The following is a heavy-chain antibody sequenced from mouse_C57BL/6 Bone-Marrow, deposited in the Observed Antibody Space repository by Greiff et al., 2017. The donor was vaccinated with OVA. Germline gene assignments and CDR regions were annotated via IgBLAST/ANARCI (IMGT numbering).Heavy chain of an antibody. Sequence: EVQVVESGPELMKPGASVKLSCKASGYSFTDYNMNWVKQSNGKSLEWIGVIKPSYGTTSYNQKFKGKATLTVDQSTSTAYMQLNSLTCEDSAVYYCACYYGSSYSYCDVCGWGTAVTVT. CDR3: ACYYGSSYSYCDVCG. J-gene: IGHJ1*03. D-gene: IGHD1-1*01. V-gene: IGHV1-39*01. CDR1: GYSFTDYN. CDR2: IKPSYGTT.